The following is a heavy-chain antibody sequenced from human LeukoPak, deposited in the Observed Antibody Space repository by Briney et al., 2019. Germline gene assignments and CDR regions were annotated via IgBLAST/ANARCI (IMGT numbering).Heavy chain of an antibody. Sequence: ASVKVSXKASGYTFTSYGISWVRQAPGQGLEWMGWIGAYNGNTNYAQKLQGRVTMTTDTSTSTAYMELRSLRSDDTAVYYCARDYYDSSGYYMKPYYYMDVWGKGTTVTVSS. CDR2: IGAYNGNT. V-gene: IGHV1-18*01. J-gene: IGHJ6*03. D-gene: IGHD3-22*01. CDR3: ARDYYDSSGYYMKPYYYMDV. CDR1: GYTFTSYG.